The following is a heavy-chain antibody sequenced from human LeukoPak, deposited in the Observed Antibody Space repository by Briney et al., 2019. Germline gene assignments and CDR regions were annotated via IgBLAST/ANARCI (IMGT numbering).Heavy chain of an antibody. CDR1: GFTFSSYE. D-gene: IGHD6-25*01. J-gene: IGHJ2*01. Sequence: PGGSLRLSCAASGFTFSSYEMNWVRQAPGKGLEWVSKITSSGGTVKHADSLKGRFTISRDNAKNSLYPQMNSLRAEDTAVYYCARDSDGSDWYFDLWGRGTLVTVSS. V-gene: IGHV3-48*03. CDR3: ARDSDGSDWYFDL. CDR2: ITSSGGTV.